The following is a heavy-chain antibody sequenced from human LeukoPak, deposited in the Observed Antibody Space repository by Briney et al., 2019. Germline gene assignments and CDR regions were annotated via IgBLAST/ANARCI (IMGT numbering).Heavy chain of an antibody. J-gene: IGHJ4*02. V-gene: IGHV1-69*13. CDR1: GGTFSSDG. D-gene: IGHD3-10*01. CDR2: IIPSFRKP. Sequence: SVEVSCKASGGTFSSDGITWVRQAPGQGLEWMGGIIPSFRKPDYAKKFQGRVTLTADESTSTAYMELSSLRSEDTAVYYCAREGLFTMVRRGTLDNWGQGTLVTVSS. CDR3: AREGLFTMVRRGTLDN.